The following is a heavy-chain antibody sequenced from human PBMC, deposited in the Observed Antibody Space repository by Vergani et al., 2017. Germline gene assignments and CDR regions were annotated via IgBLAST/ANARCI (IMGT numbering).Heavy chain of an antibody. D-gene: IGHD3-10*01. Sequence: QVQLVQSGAEVRKPGASVKVSCKASGYSLSDHYIHWVRQAPGQGFEWMGRLDPHTGDTKYAEKFQGRAILTRDRSISTDYMELISLISDDTAVYYCARNRGRGGSYSVSWFDPWGQGTQVTVAS. CDR2: LDPHTGDT. V-gene: IGHV1-2*02. CDR1: GYSLSDHY. CDR3: ARNRGRGGSYSVSWFDP. J-gene: IGHJ5*02.